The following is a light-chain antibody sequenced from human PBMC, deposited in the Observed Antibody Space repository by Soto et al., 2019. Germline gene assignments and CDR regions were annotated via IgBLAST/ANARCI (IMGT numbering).Light chain of an antibody. J-gene: IGKJ1*01. CDR1: QSISTY. Sequence: DIQMTQSPSSLSASVGDRVTITCRASQSISTYLNWYQQKPGKAPNLLIYAASTLHSGVPSRFSGSGSGTDFTLTISSLRPEDFATYYCQQSYGTPRTFGQGTKVEI. CDR2: AAS. CDR3: QQSYGTPRT. V-gene: IGKV1-39*01.